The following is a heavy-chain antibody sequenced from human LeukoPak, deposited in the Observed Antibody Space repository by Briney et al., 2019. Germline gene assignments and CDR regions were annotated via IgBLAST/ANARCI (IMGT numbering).Heavy chain of an antibody. Sequence: GESLKISCKGSGYSFTSYWIGWVRQMPGKGLEWMGVIYPGDSDTRYSPSFQGQVTISADKSISTAYLQWSSLKASDTAMYYCARQEYCSGGSCYTWFDPWGQGTLVTVSS. V-gene: IGHV5-51*01. CDR3: ARQEYCSGGSCYTWFDP. CDR1: GYSFTSYW. D-gene: IGHD2-15*01. J-gene: IGHJ5*02. CDR2: IYPGDSDT.